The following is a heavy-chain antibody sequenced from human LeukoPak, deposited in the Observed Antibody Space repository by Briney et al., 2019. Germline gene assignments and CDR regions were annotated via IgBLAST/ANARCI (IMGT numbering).Heavy chain of an antibody. CDR2: ISNSGSII. CDR3: ARDRGFGWYFDL. D-gene: IGHD3-10*01. V-gene: IGHV3-11*01. J-gene: IGHJ2*01. CDR1: GFPFSNYY. Sequence: GGSLRLSCAASGFPFSNYYMTWIRQAPGKGLEWISYISNSGSIIYYADSVDGRFTISRDNTKNSPYLQMNSLRAEDTALYYCARDRGFGWYFDLWGRGTLVTVSS.